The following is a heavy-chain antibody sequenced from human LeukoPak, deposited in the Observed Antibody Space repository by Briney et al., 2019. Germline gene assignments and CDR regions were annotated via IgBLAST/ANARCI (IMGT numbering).Heavy chain of an antibody. J-gene: IGHJ4*02. V-gene: IGHV4-4*07. CDR1: GASISNYY. CDR3: ARSYSLGSYYDLEALGY. Sequence: RAETHTLTCTVSGASISNYYWSWIRQPAGKGLEWIGRIYTSGSSNYNPSLKSRVTMSLDTSKDQFSLRLSSVTAADTAVYYCARSYSLGSYYDLEALGYSGQGTPVSVSS. CDR2: IYTSGSS. D-gene: IGHD3-10*01.